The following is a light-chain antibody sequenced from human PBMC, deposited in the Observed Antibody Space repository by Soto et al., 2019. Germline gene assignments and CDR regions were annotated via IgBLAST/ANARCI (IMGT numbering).Light chain of an antibody. CDR2: GVR. CDR3: LSYEGLACV. V-gene: IGLV2-8*01. Sequence: QSVLTQPPSASGSPGQSVTISCAGTSSDVGGYNYVSWYQQYPGKVPKLMIYGVRERPSGVTDRCSGSKAGNTPFLTVSGIQAEDEADNYCLSYEGLACVFGGGTKVTVL. J-gene: IGLJ1*01. CDR1: SSDVGGYNY.